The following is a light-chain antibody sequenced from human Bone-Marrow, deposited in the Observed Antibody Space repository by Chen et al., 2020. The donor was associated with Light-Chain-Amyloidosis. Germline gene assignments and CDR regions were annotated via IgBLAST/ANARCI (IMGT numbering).Light chain of an antibody. J-gene: IGLJ3*02. CDR3: QVWDRSSDRPV. CDR2: DDS. CDR1: NIGSTS. V-gene: IGLV3-21*02. Sequence: SYVLTQPSSVSVAPGQTASIACGGTNIGSTSVHWYQQTPGQAPLLVGYDDSDRPSGIPVRLSGSNSGNTATLTISRVEAGDEADYYCQVWDRSSDRPVFGGGTKLTVL.